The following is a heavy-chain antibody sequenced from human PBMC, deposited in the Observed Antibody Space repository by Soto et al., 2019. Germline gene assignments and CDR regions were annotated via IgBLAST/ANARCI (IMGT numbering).Heavy chain of an antibody. V-gene: IGHV4-34*01. Sequence: SETLSLTCAVYGGSFSGYYWSWIRQPPGKGLEWIGEINHSGSTNYNPSLKSRVTISVDTSKNQFSLKLSSVTAADTAVYYCARVEGGSGYPTGLDYWGQGTLVTVSS. CDR3: ARVEGGSGYPTGLDY. CDR2: INHSGST. CDR1: GGSFSGYY. D-gene: IGHD3-22*01. J-gene: IGHJ4*02.